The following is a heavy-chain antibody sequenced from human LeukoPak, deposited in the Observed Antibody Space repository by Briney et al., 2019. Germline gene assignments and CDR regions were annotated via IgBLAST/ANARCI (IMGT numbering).Heavy chain of an antibody. CDR1: GGSINNYY. D-gene: IGHD3-22*01. CDR3: ARDAYYYDESGYYINDY. J-gene: IGHJ4*02. V-gene: IGHV4-4*07. CDR2: IYTSGST. Sequence: SETLSLTCTVSGGSINNYYWSWIRQPAGKGPEWIGRIYTSGSTYYNPSLMSRVTMSVDTSKDQFSLKLSSVTAADTAVYYCARDAYYYDESGYYINDYWGQGTLVTVSS.